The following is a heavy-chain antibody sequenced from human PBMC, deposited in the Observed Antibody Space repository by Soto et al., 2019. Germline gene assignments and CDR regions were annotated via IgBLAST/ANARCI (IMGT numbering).Heavy chain of an antibody. V-gene: IGHV1-18*04. CDR2: ISGKNGNT. Sequence: QVQLVQSGVEVKKPGASVKVSCKASGYTFISHGISWVRQAPGQGLEWMGWISGKNGNTNYAQKLQGRVTLTTDTSTSTAYMVLRSLRADDTAVYYCARVSSSIVVVPDYGMDVWGEGTTGTDSS. CDR1: GYTFISHG. D-gene: IGHD2-15*01. CDR3: ARVSSSIVVVPDYGMDV. J-gene: IGHJ6*04.